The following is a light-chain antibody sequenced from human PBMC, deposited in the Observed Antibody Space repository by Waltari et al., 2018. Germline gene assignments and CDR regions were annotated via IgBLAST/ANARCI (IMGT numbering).Light chain of an antibody. J-gene: IGKJ4*01. CDR3: QQYYSTPPLT. CDR2: WAS. CDR1: PSVFYSDTNKNY. V-gene: IGKV4-1*01. Sequence: DIVMTQSPDSLAVSLGERATIHCKSSPSVFYSDTNKNYLAWYQQKPGQPPKLLIYWASTRESGVPDRFSGSGSGTDFTLTISSLQAEDVAVYYCQQYYSTPPLTFGGGTKVEIK.